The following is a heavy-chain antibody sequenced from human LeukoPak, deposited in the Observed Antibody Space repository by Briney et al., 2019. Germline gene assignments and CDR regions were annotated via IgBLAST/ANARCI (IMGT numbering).Heavy chain of an antibody. CDR3: ARRGGNWLDP. Sequence: GESLKISCKGSGYRFTSYWIAWVRQKHGKGLELMGIISPANSETLYSPSFQGQVTMSADSSTAYLQWSSLKASDTAIYYCARRGGNWLDPWGQGTLVTVSS. D-gene: IGHD3-16*01. CDR1: GYRFTSYW. J-gene: IGHJ5*02. V-gene: IGHV5-51*01. CDR2: ISPANSET.